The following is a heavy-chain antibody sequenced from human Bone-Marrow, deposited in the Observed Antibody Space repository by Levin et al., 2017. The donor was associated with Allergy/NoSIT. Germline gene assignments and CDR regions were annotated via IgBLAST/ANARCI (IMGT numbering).Heavy chain of an antibody. CDR2: IYYSGNT. D-gene: IGHD5-24*01. Sequence: ASETLSLTCSLSGGSISTGGFHWSWVRQRPGKGLEWIGYIYYSGNTYYNPSLQSRPSISIDTSKNQFSLRLTSVTAADTAVYYCAREDGYVFDYWGQGTLVTVSS. V-gene: IGHV4-31*03. J-gene: IGHJ4*02. CDR3: AREDGYVFDY. CDR1: GGSISTGGFH.